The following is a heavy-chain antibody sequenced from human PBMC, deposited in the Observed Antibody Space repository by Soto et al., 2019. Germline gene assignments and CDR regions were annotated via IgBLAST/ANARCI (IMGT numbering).Heavy chain of an antibody. CDR2: IYPGDFDA. J-gene: IGHJ3*01. CDR1: GYSFASYW. V-gene: IGHV5-51*01. CDR3: VSPAGATTFDDFDV. Sequence: GESLKISCKGSGYSFASYWIGWVRQMPGKGLEWMAIIYPGDFDAKYRPSFQGQVTISVDKSINTAYLQWNSQKASDTAVYYCVSPAGATTFDDFDVWGQGTMVTVSS. D-gene: IGHD1-26*01.